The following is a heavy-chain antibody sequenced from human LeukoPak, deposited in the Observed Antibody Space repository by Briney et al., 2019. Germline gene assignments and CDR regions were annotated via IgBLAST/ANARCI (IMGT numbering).Heavy chain of an antibody. D-gene: IGHD6-13*01. V-gene: IGHV1-2*02. CDR3: ARVPYSSSWSGYYYYMDV. CDR2: INPNSGGT. J-gene: IGHJ6*03. CDR1: GYTFTGYY. Sequence: ASVKVSCKASGYTFTGYYMHWVRQAPGQGLEWMGWINPNSGGTNYAQKFQGRVTMTRDTSISTAYMELSRLRSDDTAVYYCARVPYSSSWSGYYYYMDVWGKGTTVTVSS.